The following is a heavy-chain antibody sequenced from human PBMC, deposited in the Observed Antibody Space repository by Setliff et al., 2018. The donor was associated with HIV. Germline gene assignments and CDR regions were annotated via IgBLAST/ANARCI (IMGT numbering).Heavy chain of an antibody. CDR1: GYTFTDYF. CDR2: ISPNNGDT. Sequence: ASVKVSCKASGYTFTDYFMHWVRQAPGQGLEWMGWISPNNGDTNIPQRFQGRVTMTRDTSINTAYMYLSGLRSDDTAVYFCARIPCSGGNCNRPPNHYYMDVWGQGTTVTVSS. V-gene: IGHV1-2*02. D-gene: IGHD6-19*01. CDR3: ARIPCSGGNCNRPPNHYYMDV. J-gene: IGHJ6*03.